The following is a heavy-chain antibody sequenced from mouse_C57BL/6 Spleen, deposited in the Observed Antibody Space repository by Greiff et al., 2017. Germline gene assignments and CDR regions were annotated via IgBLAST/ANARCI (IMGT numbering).Heavy chain of an antibody. CDR2: ISNLAYSI. CDR3: ARTAQDYYFDY. J-gene: IGHJ2*01. V-gene: IGHV5-15*01. CDR1: GFTFSDYG. D-gene: IGHD3-2*02. Sequence: DVKLQESGGGLVQPGGSLKLSCAASGFTFSDYGMAWVRQAPRKGPEWVAFISNLAYSIYYADTVTGRFTISRENAKNTLYLEMSSLRSEDTAMYYCARTAQDYYFDYWGQGTTLTVSS.